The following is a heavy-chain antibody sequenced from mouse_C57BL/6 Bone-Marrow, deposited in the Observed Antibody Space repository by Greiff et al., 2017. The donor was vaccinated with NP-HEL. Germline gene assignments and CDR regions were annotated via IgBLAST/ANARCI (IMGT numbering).Heavy chain of an antibody. J-gene: IGHJ4*01. CDR3: ARWDYDYDVDAMDY. CDR2: INPNNGGT. D-gene: IGHD2-4*01. Sequence: EVQLQQSGPELVKPGASVKIPCKASGYTFTDYNMDWVKQSHGKSLEWIGDINPNNGGTIYNQKFKGKATLTVDKSSSTAYMELRSLTSEDTAVYYCARWDYDYDVDAMDYWGQGTSVTVSS. CDR1: GYTFTDYN. V-gene: IGHV1-18*01.